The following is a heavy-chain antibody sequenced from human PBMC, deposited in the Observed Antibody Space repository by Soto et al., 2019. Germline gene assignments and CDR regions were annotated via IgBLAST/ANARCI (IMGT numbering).Heavy chain of an antibody. CDR2: IYYSGST. J-gene: IGHJ5*02. CDR1: GGSISSGGYY. V-gene: IGHV4-31*03. CDR3: ARVTLHSFWFDP. D-gene: IGHD1-26*01. Sequence: SETLSLTCTVSGGSISSGGYYWSWIRQHPGKGLEWIGYIYYSGSTYYNPSLKSRVTISVDTSKNQFSLKLSSVTAADTAVYYCARVTLHSFWFDPWGQGTLVTVSS.